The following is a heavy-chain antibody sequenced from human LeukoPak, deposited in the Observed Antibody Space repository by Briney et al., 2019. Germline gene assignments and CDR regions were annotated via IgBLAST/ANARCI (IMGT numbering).Heavy chain of an antibody. D-gene: IGHD3-22*01. CDR2: INHSGST. CDR3: ARDSYYYDSSGYYDAFDI. J-gene: IGHJ3*02. V-gene: IGHV4-34*01. CDR1: GGSFSGYY. Sequence: SETLPLTCAVYGGSFSGYYWSWIRQPPGKGPEWIGEINHSGSTNYNPSLKSRVTMSVDTSKNQFSLKLSSVTAADTAVYYCARDSYYYDSSGYYDAFDIWGQGTMVTVSS.